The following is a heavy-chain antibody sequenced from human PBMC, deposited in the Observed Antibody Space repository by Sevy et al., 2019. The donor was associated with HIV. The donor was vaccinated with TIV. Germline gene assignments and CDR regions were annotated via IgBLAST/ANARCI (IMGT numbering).Heavy chain of an antibody. V-gene: IGHV3-30*03. CDR2: IGNDGDVK. J-gene: IGHJ4*02. CDR1: GFTFSSYG. Sequence: GGSLRLSCAASGFTFSSYGIHWVRQAPGKGLEWVAVIGNDGDVKDYADSGKGRFTGSRDNSKNTLYLQMNSLSPEDTAVYYCAREDSGSGFEYWGQGTLVTVSS. D-gene: IGHD5-12*01. CDR3: AREDSGSGFEY.